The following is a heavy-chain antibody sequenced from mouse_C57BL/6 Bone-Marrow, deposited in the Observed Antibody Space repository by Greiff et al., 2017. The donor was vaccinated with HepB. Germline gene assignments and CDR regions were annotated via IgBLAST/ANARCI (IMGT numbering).Heavy chain of an antibody. CDR1: GFTFSSYA. D-gene: IGHD2-4*01. J-gene: IGHJ2*01. V-gene: IGHV5-4*01. CDR3: ARDSYYYDYAFDY. Sequence: EVQLVESGGDLVKPGGSLKLSCAASGFTFSSYAMSWVRQTPEKRLEWVATISDGGSYTYYPDNVKGRFTISRDNAKNNLYLQMSHLKSEDTAMYYCARDSYYYDYAFDYWGQGTTLTVSS. CDR2: ISDGGSYT.